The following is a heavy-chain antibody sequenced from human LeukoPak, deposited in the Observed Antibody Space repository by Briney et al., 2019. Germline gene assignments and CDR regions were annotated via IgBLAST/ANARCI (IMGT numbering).Heavy chain of an antibody. CDR1: GYTFTSYY. CDR2: INPSGGST. J-gene: IGHJ5*02. D-gene: IGHD6-13*01. V-gene: IGHV1-46*01. CDR3: ARVFEKYSRSWPPFDP. Sequence: GASVKVSCKASGYTFTSYYMHWVRQAPGQGLEWMGIINPSGGSTSYAQKFQGRVTMTRNTSISTAYMELSSLRSEDTAVYYCARVFEKYSRSWPPFDPWGQETLVTVSS.